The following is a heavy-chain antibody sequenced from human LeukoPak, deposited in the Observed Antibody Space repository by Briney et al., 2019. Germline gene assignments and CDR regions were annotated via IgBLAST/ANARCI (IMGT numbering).Heavy chain of an antibody. D-gene: IGHD7-27*01. Sequence: SETLSLTCTGSGGSISSHYWSWIRQPPGKGLEFIGYIYYSGSTNHNPSLKSRVTISVDTSKNQFSLKLRSVTAADTAVYYCARVNWGSSYFDYWGQGTLVTVPS. CDR1: GGSISSHY. CDR3: ARVNWGSSYFDY. J-gene: IGHJ4*02. V-gene: IGHV4-59*11. CDR2: IYYSGST.